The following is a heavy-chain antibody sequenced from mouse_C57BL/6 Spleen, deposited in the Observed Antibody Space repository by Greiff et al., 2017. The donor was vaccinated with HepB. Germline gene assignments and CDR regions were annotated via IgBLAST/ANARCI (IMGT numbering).Heavy chain of an antibody. CDR3: ARNSDYDGVYDY. CDR2: ISSGGSYT. D-gene: IGHD2-4*01. Sequence: EVQLVQSGGDLVKPGGSLKLSCAASGFTFSSYGMSWVRQTPDKRLEWVATISSGGSYTYYPDSLKGRFTISRDNAKNTLYLQMSSLKSEDTAMYYCARNSDYDGVYDYWGQGTTLTVAS. J-gene: IGHJ2*01. V-gene: IGHV5-6*01. CDR1: GFTFSSYG.